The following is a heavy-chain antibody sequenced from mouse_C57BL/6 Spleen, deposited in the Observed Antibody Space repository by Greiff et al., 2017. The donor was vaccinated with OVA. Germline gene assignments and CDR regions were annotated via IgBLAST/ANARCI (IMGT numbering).Heavy chain of an antibody. CDR1: GFSLTSYG. D-gene: IGHD2-4*01. V-gene: IGHV2-5*01. J-gene: IGHJ2*01. CDR3: AKNRGEYDYDGYYFDY. CDR2: IWRGGST. Sequence: QVQLQQSGPGLVQPSQSLSITCTVSGFSLTSYGVHWVRQSPGKGLEWLGVIWRGGSTDYNAAFMSRLSITKDNSKSQVFFKMNSLQADDTAIYYCAKNRGEYDYDGYYFDYWGQGTTLTVSS.